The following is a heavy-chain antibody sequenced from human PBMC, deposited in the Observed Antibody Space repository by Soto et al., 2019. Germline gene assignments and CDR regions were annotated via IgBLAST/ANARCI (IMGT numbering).Heavy chain of an antibody. Sequence: EVQLVESGGGLIQPGGSLRLSCAASGFTVSSHYMSWVRQAPGKGLEWVSVLYSGGSTYYADSVKGRFTISRDNSKNTLYLQMNSLRAEDTAVYYCARDTGYCSSTSCPNWFDPWGQGTLVTVSS. J-gene: IGHJ5*02. CDR2: LYSGGST. D-gene: IGHD2-2*01. V-gene: IGHV3-53*01. CDR3: ARDTGYCSSTSCPNWFDP. CDR1: GFTVSSHY.